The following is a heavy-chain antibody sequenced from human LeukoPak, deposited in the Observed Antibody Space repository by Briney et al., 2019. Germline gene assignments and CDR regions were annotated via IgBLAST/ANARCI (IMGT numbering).Heavy chain of an antibody. CDR2: IGTSSTTI. CDR3: ARFAAGGSYYYYMDV. V-gene: IGHV3-48*01. D-gene: IGHD6-25*01. CDR1: GFTFSSYT. Sequence: QPGGSLRLSCAASGFTFSSYTMNWVRQPPGKGLEWVSNIGTSSTTIYYADSVKGRFTISRDNAKNSQYLQMNSLRADDTAVYYCARFAAGGSYYYYMDVWGKGTTVTVSS. J-gene: IGHJ6*03.